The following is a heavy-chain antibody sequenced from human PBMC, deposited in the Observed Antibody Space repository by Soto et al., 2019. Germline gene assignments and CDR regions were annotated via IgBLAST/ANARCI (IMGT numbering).Heavy chain of an antibody. CDR2: ISAYNGNT. D-gene: IGHD6-6*01. J-gene: IGHJ5*02. CDR3: ARDSPIFGSSSSISNWFDP. CDR1: GYTFTSYG. Sequence: VKVSCKASGYTFTSYGISWVRQAPGQGLEWMGWISAYNGNTNYAQKLQGRVTMTTDTSTSTAYMELRSLRSDDTAVYYCARDSPIFGSSSSISNWFDPWGQGTLVTVSS. V-gene: IGHV1-18*01.